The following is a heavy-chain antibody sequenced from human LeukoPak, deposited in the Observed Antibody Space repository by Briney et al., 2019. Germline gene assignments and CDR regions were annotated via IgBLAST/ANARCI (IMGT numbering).Heavy chain of an antibody. Sequence: KAGGSLRLSCAASGFTFSSYSMNWVRQAPGKGLEWVSSISSSSSYIYYADSVKGRFTISRDNAKNSLYLQMNSLRAEDTAVYYCSKDLTSDFGGDLDPWGQGTLVTVSS. CDR3: SKDLTSDFGGDLDP. CDR1: GFTFSSYS. D-gene: IGHD3-10*01. J-gene: IGHJ5*02. V-gene: IGHV3-21*01. CDR2: ISSSSSYI.